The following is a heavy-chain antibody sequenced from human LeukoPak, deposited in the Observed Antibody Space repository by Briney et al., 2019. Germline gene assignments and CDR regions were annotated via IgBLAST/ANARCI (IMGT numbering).Heavy chain of an antibody. CDR3: AKDRISARVVPAAIDY. Sequence: SVKVSCKASGGTFSSYAISWVRQAPGQGLEWMGRIIPILGIANYAQKFQGRVTITADKSTSTAYMELSSLRSEDTAVYYCAKDRISARVVPAAIDYWGQGTLVTVSS. CDR2: IIPILGIA. CDR1: GGTFSSYA. J-gene: IGHJ4*02. V-gene: IGHV1-69*04. D-gene: IGHD2-2*01.